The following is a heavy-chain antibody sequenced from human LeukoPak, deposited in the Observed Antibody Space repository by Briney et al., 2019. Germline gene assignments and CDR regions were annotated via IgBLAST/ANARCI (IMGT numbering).Heavy chain of an antibody. V-gene: IGHV4-59*02. D-gene: IGHD2-21*01. CDR3: AREANSPTARYWYFDL. Sequence: SETLSLTCTVSGGSVSSYYWSWMRQSPGKGLEWIGYVYYSGSTNYNPALKSRITISLDTSENQFSLKLSSVTAADTAVYYCAREANSPTARYWYFDLWGRGTQVTVSS. CDR2: VYYSGST. J-gene: IGHJ2*01. CDR1: GGSVSSYY.